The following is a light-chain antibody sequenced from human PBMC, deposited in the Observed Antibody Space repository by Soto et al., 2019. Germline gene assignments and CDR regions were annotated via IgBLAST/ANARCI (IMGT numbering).Light chain of an antibody. CDR2: GAS. V-gene: IGKV3-15*01. J-gene: IGKJ1*01. CDR1: QSVSSN. Sequence: EIVMTQSPATLSVSPGERATLSCRASQSVSSNLAWYQQKPGQAPRLLIYGASTRATGIPARFSGSGSGTEFTLTINSLQSEDFAVYYCHQYNDWRTFGQGTKVDIK. CDR3: HQYNDWRT.